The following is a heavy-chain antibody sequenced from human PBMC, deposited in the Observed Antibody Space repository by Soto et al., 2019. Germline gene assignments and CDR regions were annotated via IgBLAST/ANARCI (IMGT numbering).Heavy chain of an antibody. CDR2: IYHRRST. J-gene: IGHJ5*02. CDR1: GGSISNNNS. V-gene: IGHV4-4*02. Sequence: QVQLQESGPGLVKPSGTLSLTCAVSGGSISNNNSWSWLRQSPGTGLEWIGEIYHRRSTNDHTSPKRRVTISVAKSTNPFSLRLGSVPAADRAVYYCVSVPTSGWNAWGQGTLVTVSS. CDR3: VSVPTSGWNA. D-gene: IGHD6-19*01.